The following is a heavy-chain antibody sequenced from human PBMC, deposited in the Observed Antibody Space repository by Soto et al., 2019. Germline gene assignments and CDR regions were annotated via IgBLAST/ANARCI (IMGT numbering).Heavy chain of an antibody. D-gene: IGHD6-19*01. Sequence: PGGSLRLSCAASGFTVSSNYMSWVRQAPGKGLEWVSVIYSGGSTYYADSVKGRFTISRDNSKNTLYLQMNSLRAEDTAVYYCARGDSSGWYSTANYYGMDVWGQGTTVTVSS. V-gene: IGHV3-53*01. CDR2: IYSGGST. J-gene: IGHJ6*02. CDR3: ARGDSSGWYSTANYYGMDV. CDR1: GFTVSSNY.